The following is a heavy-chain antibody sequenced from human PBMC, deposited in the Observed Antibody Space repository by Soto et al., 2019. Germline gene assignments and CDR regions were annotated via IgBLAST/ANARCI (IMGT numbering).Heavy chain of an antibody. V-gene: IGHV3-49*03. CDR2: IRSKAYGGTT. CDR1: GFTFGDYA. Sequence: GGSLRLSCTASGFTFGDYAMSWFRQAPGKGLEWVGFIRSKAYGGTTEYAASVKGRFTISRDDSKSIAYLQMNSLKTEDTAVYYCTRDKPPTIFGVAIYYYGMDVWGQGTTVTVSS. D-gene: IGHD3-3*01. J-gene: IGHJ6*02. CDR3: TRDKPPTIFGVAIYYYGMDV.